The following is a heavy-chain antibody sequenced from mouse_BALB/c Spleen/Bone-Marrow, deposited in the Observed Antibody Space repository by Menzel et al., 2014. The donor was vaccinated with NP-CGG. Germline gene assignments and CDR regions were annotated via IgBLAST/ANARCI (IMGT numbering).Heavy chain of an antibody. D-gene: IGHD2-4*01. V-gene: IGHV5-17*02. CDR1: GFTFSSFG. Sequence: EVQRVESGGGLVQPGGSRKLSCAASGFTFSSFGMHWVRQAPEKGLEWVAYISSGSSTIYYSDTVKGRFTISRDNPKNTLFLQMTSLRSEDTATYYCARSMIMDGRDNWGQGTSVTVSS. CDR3: ARSMIMDGRDN. CDR2: ISSGSSTI. J-gene: IGHJ4*01.